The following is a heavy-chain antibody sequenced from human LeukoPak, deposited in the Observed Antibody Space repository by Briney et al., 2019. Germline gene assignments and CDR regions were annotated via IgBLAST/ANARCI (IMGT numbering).Heavy chain of an antibody. CDR1: GFTFSSYA. CDR3: ARGISQTKYYYYMDV. Sequence: RGSLRLSCAASGFTFSSYAMHWVRQAPGKGLEYVSAISSNGGSTYYANSVKGRFTISRDNSKNTLYLQMGSLRAEDMAVHYCARGISQTKYYYYMDVWGKGTTVTVSS. V-gene: IGHV3-64*01. J-gene: IGHJ6*03. CDR2: ISSNGGST.